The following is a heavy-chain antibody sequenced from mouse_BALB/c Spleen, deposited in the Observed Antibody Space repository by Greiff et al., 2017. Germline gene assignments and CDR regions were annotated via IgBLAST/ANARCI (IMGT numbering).Heavy chain of an antibody. J-gene: IGHJ3*01. Sequence: EVKLQESGPGLVKPSQSLSLTCTVTGYSITSDYAWNWIRQFPGNKLEWMGYISYSGSTSYNPSLKSRISITRDTSKNQFFLQLNSVTTEDTATYYCARSGYDKAWFAYWGQGTLVTVSA. CDR3: ARSGYDKAWFAY. CDR1: GYSITSDYA. V-gene: IGHV3-2*02. D-gene: IGHD2-2*01. CDR2: ISYSGST.